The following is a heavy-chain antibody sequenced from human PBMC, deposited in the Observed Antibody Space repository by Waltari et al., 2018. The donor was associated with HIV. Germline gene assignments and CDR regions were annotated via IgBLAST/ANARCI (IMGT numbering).Heavy chain of an antibody. V-gene: IGHV4-59*01. CDR2: IYYSGST. J-gene: IGHJ6*02. Sequence: QVQLQESGPGLVKPSETLSLTCTVSGGSISSYSWSWIRQPPGKGLEWIGYIYYSGSTNYNPSLKSRVTISVDTSKNQFSLKLSSVTAADTAVYYCARNKVTYYYGMDVWGQGTTVTVSS. CDR3: ARNKVTYYYGMDV. CDR1: GGSISSYS. D-gene: IGHD4-4*01.